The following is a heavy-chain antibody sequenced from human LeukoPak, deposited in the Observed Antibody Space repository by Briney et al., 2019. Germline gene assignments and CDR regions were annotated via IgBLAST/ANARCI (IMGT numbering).Heavy chain of an antibody. CDR3: ARDGKGVGDSFDY. D-gene: IGHD1-26*01. Sequence: QPGGSLRISCAASGFTVSSNYMSWVRQAPGKGLEWVSVIYSGGSTYYADSVKGRFTISRDNSKNTLYLQMNSLRAEDTAVYYCARDGKGVGDSFDYWGQGTLVTVSS. J-gene: IGHJ4*02. CDR1: GFTVSSNY. V-gene: IGHV3-66*01. CDR2: IYSGGST.